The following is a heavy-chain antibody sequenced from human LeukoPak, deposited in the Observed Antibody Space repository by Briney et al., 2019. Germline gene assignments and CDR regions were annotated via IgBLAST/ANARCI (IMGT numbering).Heavy chain of an antibody. V-gene: IGHV1-58*01. CDR2: IVVGSGYT. Sequence: SVKVSCKASGFTFTTSAVHWVRQARGQRLEWIGWIVVGSGYTDFARSFQERVTFTRDMSTGTAYMELSSLRSEDTAVYYCAADLLPTDPYNWFDPWGQGSLVTVSS. CDR3: AADLLPTDPYNWFDP. J-gene: IGHJ5*02. CDR1: GFTFTTSA. D-gene: IGHD2-2*01.